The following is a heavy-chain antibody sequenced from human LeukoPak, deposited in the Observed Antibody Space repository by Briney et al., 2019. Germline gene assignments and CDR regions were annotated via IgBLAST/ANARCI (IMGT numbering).Heavy chain of an antibody. CDR1: GGSISSSSYY. Sequence: SETLSLTCTVSGGSISSSSYYWGWIRQPPGKGLEWIGSIYYSGSTYYNPSLKSRVTISVDTSKNQFSLKLSSVTAADTAVYYCARDRSQWGSTENWFDPWGQGTLVTVSS. CDR3: ARDRSQWGSTENWFDP. D-gene: IGHD3-16*01. V-gene: IGHV4-39*07. J-gene: IGHJ5*02. CDR2: IYYSGST.